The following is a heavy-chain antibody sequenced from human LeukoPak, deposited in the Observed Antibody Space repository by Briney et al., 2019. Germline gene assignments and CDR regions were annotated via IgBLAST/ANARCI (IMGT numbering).Heavy chain of an antibody. CDR2: IGGSGGNT. Sequence: ETLSLTCTVSGGSINNYYWSWIRQPPGKGLEWVSGIGGSGGNTYYADSVKGRFTISRDNSKNTVYLQMNSLRAEDTAVYYCAGRYYYDSSGYYPFDYWGQGTLVTVSS. CDR1: GGSINNYY. CDR3: AGRYYYDSSGYYPFDY. D-gene: IGHD3-22*01. V-gene: IGHV3-23*01. J-gene: IGHJ4*02.